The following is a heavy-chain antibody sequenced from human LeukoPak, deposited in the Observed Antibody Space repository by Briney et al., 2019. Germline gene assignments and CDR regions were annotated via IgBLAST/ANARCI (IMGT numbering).Heavy chain of an antibody. J-gene: IGHJ5*02. CDR3: ARASTTVVTDWFDP. D-gene: IGHD4-23*01. V-gene: IGHV4-4*07. CDR2: IFSTGST. Sequence: SETLSLTCIVSGDSIRGYYWNWIRKPAGKGLEWIGRIFSTGSTQHNPSLKSRVTMSIDTSKNQFSLKLSSVTAADTAVYYCARASTTVVTDWFDPWGQGTLVTVST. CDR1: GDSIRGYY.